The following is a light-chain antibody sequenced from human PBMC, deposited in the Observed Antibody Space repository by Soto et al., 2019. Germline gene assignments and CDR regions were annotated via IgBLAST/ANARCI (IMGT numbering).Light chain of an antibody. CDR1: QGITTY. CDR3: QQSYSTPRYT. V-gene: IGKV1-39*01. Sequence: DIQMTQSPSSLSASVGDRVTITCRASQGITTYLNWYQQKPGKAPQLLIYGASTLQSGVPPRFSGSGSGTDFTLTISTLQPEDFATYYCQQSYSTPRYTFGQGTKLEIK. J-gene: IGKJ2*01. CDR2: GAS.